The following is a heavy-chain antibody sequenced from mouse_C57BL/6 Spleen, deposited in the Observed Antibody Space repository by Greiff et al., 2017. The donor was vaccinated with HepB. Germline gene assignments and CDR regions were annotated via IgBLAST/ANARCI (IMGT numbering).Heavy chain of an antibody. CDR3: ARDTTVVPTDYFDY. V-gene: IGHV5-9*01. CDR2: ISGGGGNT. Sequence: DVKLVESGGGLVKPGGSLKLSCAASGFTFSSYTMSWVRQTPEKRLEWVATISGGGGNTYYPDSVKGRFTISRDNAKNTLYLQMSSLRSEDTALYYCARDTTVVPTDYFDYWGQGTTLTVSS. D-gene: IGHD1-1*01. CDR1: GFTFSSYT. J-gene: IGHJ2*01.